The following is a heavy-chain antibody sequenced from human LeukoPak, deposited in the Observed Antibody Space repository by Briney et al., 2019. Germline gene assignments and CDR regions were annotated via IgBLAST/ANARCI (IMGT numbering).Heavy chain of an antibody. CDR2: IRSKAYGGTT. D-gene: IGHD5-18*01. Sequence: KTGGSLRLSCTASGFTFGDYAMSWFRQAPGKGLEWVGFIRSKAYGGTTEYAASVKGRFTISRDDSKSIAYLQMNSLKTEDTAVYYCTRWIQLWQRGGDGMDVWGQGTTVTVSS. CDR3: TRWIQLWQRGGDGMDV. J-gene: IGHJ6*02. CDR1: GFTFGDYA. V-gene: IGHV3-49*05.